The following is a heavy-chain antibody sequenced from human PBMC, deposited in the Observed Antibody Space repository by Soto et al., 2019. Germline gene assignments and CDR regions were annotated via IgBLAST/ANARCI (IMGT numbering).Heavy chain of an antibody. CDR1: GGSIGSGGYY. D-gene: IGHD3-22*01. Sequence: SETLSLTCPVSGGSIGSGGYYWSWIRQHPGKGLEWIGYIYYSGSTYYNPSLKSRVTTSVDTSKNQFSLKLSSVTAADTAVYYCARARSSGYLTLPPFDYWGQGTLVTVSS. CDR2: IYYSGST. J-gene: IGHJ4*02. CDR3: ARARSSGYLTLPPFDY. V-gene: IGHV4-31*03.